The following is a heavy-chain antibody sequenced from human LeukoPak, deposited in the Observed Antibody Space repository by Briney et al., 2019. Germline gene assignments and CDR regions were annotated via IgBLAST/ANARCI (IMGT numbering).Heavy chain of an antibody. CDR1: GGSISSSSYY. V-gene: IGHV4-31*03. CDR3: ARSGSIQAHRRVVPAVYYGMDV. Sequence: SETLSLTCTVSGGSISSSSYYWGWIRQHPGKGLEWIGYIYYSGSTYYNPSLKSRVTISVDTSKNQFSLKLSSVTAADTAVYYCARSGSIQAHRRVVPAVYYGMDVWGQGTTVTVSS. D-gene: IGHD2-2*01. J-gene: IGHJ6*02. CDR2: IYYSGST.